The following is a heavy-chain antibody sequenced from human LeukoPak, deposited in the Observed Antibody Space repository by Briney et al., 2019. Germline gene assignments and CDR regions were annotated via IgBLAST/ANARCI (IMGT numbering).Heavy chain of an antibody. CDR2: INAYNGNT. CDR1: GYTITSYG. Sequence: DSLKLSCKASGYTITSYGIGWIRQPPGQGLEWMGWINAYNGNTNYTQMREGRVTMTTETATSTAYMDLRSLRSDDRAVYYCERARSVAGRPVPYYFDYWGQGTLVTVSS. J-gene: IGHJ4*02. V-gene: IGHV1-18*01. D-gene: IGHD6-19*01. CDR3: ERARSVAGRPVPYYFDY.